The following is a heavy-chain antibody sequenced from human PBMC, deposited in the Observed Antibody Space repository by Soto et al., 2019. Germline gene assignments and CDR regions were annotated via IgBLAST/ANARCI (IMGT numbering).Heavy chain of an antibody. D-gene: IGHD2-15*01. CDR1: GYTFSNYG. CDR2: ISAYNGNT. J-gene: IGHJ5*02. CDR3: ARVYSGGYWFDP. V-gene: IGHV1-18*01. Sequence: VASVKVSCKASGYTFSNYGISWVRQAPGQGLEWMGWISAYNGNTNYAQKLQGRVTMTTDTSTSTAYMELRSLRSDDTAVYYCARVYSGGYWFDPWGQGTLVTVSS.